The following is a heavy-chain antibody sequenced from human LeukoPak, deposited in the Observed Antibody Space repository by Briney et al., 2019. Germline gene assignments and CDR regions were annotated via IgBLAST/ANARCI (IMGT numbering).Heavy chain of an antibody. D-gene: IGHD2-2*01. Sequence: GGSLRVSCAASGFTFSSYGMHWVRQAPGKGLEWVAVISYDGSNKYYADSVKGRFTISRDNSKNTLYLQMNSLRAEDTAVYYCAKDLRGYCSSTSCYLAGGFDYWGQGTLVTVSS. CDR1: GFTFSSYG. J-gene: IGHJ4*02. CDR3: AKDLRGYCSSTSCYLAGGFDY. V-gene: IGHV3-30*18. CDR2: ISYDGSNK.